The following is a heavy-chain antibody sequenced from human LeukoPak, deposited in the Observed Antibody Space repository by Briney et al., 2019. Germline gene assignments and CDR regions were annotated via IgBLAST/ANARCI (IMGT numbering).Heavy chain of an antibody. CDR3: VKDRRFSWYYH. Sequence: PSETLSLTCDVSDGSISSNYYWGWIRQPPGKGLEWIGTISYSGITYYNPSLKSRVTISIDTSKNQFSLKLSSVTAADTAVYYCVKDRRFSWYYHWGQGTLVTVYS. CDR1: DGSISSNYY. CDR2: ISYSGIT. J-gene: IGHJ5*02. V-gene: IGHV4-39*07.